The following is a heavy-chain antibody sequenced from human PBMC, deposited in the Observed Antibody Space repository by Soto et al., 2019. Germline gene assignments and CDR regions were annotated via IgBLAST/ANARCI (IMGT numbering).Heavy chain of an antibody. CDR1: GGSISSSNW. J-gene: IGHJ5*02. CDR3: ARAPGSIAAAGTRWFDP. D-gene: IGHD6-13*01. CDR2: IYHSGST. Sequence: SETLSLTCAVSGGSISSSNWWSWVRQPPGKGLEWIGEIYHSGSTNYNPSLKSRVTISVDKSKNQFSLKLSSVTAADTAVYYCARAPGSIAAAGTRWFDPWGQGTLVTVSS. V-gene: IGHV4-4*02.